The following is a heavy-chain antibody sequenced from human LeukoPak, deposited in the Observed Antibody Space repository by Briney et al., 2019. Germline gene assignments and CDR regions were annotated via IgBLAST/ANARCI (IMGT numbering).Heavy chain of an antibody. J-gene: IGHJ4*02. CDR1: GFTFSSYS. V-gene: IGHV3-48*01. D-gene: IGHD2-15*01. Sequence: GGSLRLSCAASGFTFSSYSMNWVRQAPGQGLEWVSYISTSSSTIYYADSVKGRFTISRDNAKNSLSLQMNSLRVEDTAVYYCARAYSFDYWGQGTLVTVSS. CDR2: ISTSSSTI. CDR3: ARAYSFDY.